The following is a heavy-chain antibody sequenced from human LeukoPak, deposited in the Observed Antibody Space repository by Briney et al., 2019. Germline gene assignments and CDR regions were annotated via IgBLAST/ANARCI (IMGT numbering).Heavy chain of an antibody. Sequence: PGGSLRLSCAASGFTFSSYAMSWVRQAPGKGLEWVSGISWNSGSIGYADSVKGRFTVSRDNAKNSLYLQMNSLRAEDTALYYCAKDLYYYDSSGPLEYWGQGTLVTVSS. CDR2: ISWNSGSI. V-gene: IGHV3-9*01. CDR3: AKDLYYYDSSGPLEY. CDR1: GFTFSSYA. J-gene: IGHJ4*02. D-gene: IGHD3-22*01.